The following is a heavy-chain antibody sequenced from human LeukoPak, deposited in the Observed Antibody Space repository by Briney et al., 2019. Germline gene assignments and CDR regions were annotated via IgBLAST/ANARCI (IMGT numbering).Heavy chain of an antibody. CDR1: GYTFTGYY. D-gene: IGHD3-10*01. CDR3: ARAAPSGDFDY. Sequence: ASVKVSCKASGYTFTGYYMHWVRQAPGQGLEWMGWINTNTGNPTYAQGFTGRFVFSLDTSVSTAYLQISSLKAEDTAVYYCARAAPSGDFDYWGQGTLVTASS. J-gene: IGHJ4*02. CDR2: INTNTGNP. V-gene: IGHV7-4-1*02.